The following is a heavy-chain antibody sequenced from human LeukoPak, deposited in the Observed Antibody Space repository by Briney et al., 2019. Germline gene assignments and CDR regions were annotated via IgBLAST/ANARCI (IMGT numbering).Heavy chain of an antibody. CDR1: GYTFTSYA. Sequence: ASVKVSCKASGYTFTSYAMNWVRQAPGQGLEWMGWINPNSGGTNYAQKFQGWVTMTRDTSISTAYMELSRLRSDDTAVYYCARGGIAAAGIIGNDAFDIWGQGTMVTVSS. J-gene: IGHJ3*02. V-gene: IGHV1-2*04. CDR3: ARGGIAAAGIIGNDAFDI. D-gene: IGHD6-13*01. CDR2: INPNSGGT.